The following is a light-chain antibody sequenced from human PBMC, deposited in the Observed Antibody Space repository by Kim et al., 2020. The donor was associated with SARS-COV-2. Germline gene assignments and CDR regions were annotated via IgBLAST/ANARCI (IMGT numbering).Light chain of an antibody. CDR2: AAS. J-gene: IGKJ2*01. CDR1: QSVSSTY. V-gene: IGKV3-20*01. CDR3: QQYGSSPYI. Sequence: LAPVERATLSCRASQSVSSTYLAWYQQKPGQAPRLLIYAASSRATGIPDRFSGSGSGTDFTLTISRLEPQDFAVYYCQQYGSSPYIFGQGTKLEI.